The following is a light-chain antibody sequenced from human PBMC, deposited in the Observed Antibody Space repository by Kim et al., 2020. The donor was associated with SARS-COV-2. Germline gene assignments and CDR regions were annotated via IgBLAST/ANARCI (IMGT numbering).Light chain of an antibody. Sequence: SPGERATLSGRASQSVSSNVAWYQQKPGQAPRLLIYGASTRATGIPARFSGSGSGTEFTLTISSLQSEDFAVYYCQQYNNWPPMYTFGQGTKLEI. J-gene: IGKJ2*01. V-gene: IGKV3-15*01. CDR2: GAS. CDR1: QSVSSN. CDR3: QQYNNWPPMYT.